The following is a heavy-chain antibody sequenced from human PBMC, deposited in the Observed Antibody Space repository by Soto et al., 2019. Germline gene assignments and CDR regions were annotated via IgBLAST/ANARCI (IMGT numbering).Heavy chain of an antibody. V-gene: IGHV1-69*01. CDR2: IIPISDTT. D-gene: IGHD2-15*01. Sequence: QVQLVQSGAEVKKPGSSVKVSCKASGGTFSSYAISWVRQAPGQGLEWMGGIIPISDTTNYAQKFQGRVTITADESKSTSYMELSILTSEDTVLYYCARSQGSTTIVEIYYYYYGMDVWGQGTTVTVSS. J-gene: IGHJ6*02. CDR3: ARSQGSTTIVEIYYYYYGMDV. CDR1: GGTFSSYA.